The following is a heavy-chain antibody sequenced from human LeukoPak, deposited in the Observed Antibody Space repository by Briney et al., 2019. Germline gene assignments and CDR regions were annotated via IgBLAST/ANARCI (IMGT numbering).Heavy chain of an antibody. CDR3: ARVWYDILTGYVDY. CDR1: GLTVSSIY. V-gene: IGHV3-53*01. D-gene: IGHD3-9*01. J-gene: IGHJ4*02. Sequence: PGGSLRLSCAASGLTVSSIYMSWVRQAPGKGLEWVSVIYSGGSTYYADSVKGRFSISRDNSKNTLYLQMNSLRAEDTAVYYCARVWYDILTGYVDYWGQGTLVTVSS. CDR2: IYSGGST.